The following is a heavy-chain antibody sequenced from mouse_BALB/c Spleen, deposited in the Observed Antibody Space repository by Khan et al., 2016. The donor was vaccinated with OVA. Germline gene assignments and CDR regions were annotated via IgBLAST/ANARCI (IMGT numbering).Heavy chain of an antibody. D-gene: IGHD2-10*01. CDR3: ARAYYGNYREAMDY. J-gene: IGHJ4*01. Sequence: QVQLKESGPGLVAPSQSLSITCTVSGFSLTGYGVNWVRQPPGKGLEWLGMIWGDGSTDYNSALKSRLSISKDNYKSQVFLKMHSLQTDDTARYYCARAYYGNYREAMDYWGQGTSVTVSS. CDR2: IWGDGST. V-gene: IGHV2-6-7*01. CDR1: GFSLTGYG.